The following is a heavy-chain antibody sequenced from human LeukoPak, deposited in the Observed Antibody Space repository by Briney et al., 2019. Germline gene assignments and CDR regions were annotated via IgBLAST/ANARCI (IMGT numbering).Heavy chain of an antibody. CDR3: ARSRITMVRGVGLLGY. J-gene: IGHJ4*02. V-gene: IGHV1-46*01. CDR2: INPSGGST. Sequence: ASVKVSCKASGYTFTSYYMHWVRQAPGRGLEWMGIINPSGGSTSYAQKFQGRVTMTRDTSTSTVYMELSSLRSEDTAVYYCARSRITMVRGVGLLGYWGQGTLVTVSS. CDR1: GYTFTSYY. D-gene: IGHD3-10*01.